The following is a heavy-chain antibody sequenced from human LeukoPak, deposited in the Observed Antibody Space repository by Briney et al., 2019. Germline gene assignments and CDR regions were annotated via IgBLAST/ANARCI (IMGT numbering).Heavy chain of an antibody. CDR3: ATHYCGGDCEFDY. J-gene: IGHJ4*02. CDR2: FDPEDGET. Sequence: ASVKVSCKVSGYTLTELSMHWERQAPGKGLEWMGGFDPEDGETIYAQKFQGRVTMTEDTSTDTAYMELSSLRSEDTAVYYCATHYCGGDCEFDYWGQGTLVTVSS. CDR1: GYTLTELS. V-gene: IGHV1-24*01. D-gene: IGHD2-21*02.